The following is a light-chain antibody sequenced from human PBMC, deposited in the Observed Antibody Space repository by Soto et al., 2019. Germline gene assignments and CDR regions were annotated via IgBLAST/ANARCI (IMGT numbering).Light chain of an antibody. J-gene: IGLJ1*01. Sequence: QSVLTQPASVSGSPGQSITISCTGTSSDVGSYNLVSWYQQHPGKAPKLMIYEGSKRPSGVSNRFSGSKSGNTVSLTISGLQAEDEADYYCCSYAGSYVFGTGTKVTVL. CDR2: EGS. CDR1: SSDVGSYNL. CDR3: CSYAGSYV. V-gene: IGLV2-23*01.